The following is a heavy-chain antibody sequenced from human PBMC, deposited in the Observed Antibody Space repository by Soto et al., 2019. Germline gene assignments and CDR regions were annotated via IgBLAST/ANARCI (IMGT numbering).Heavy chain of an antibody. Sequence: GGSLRLSCAASGFIFSNYGMHWVRQAPGKGLEWVALIYYDGSYENYADSVKGRFTISRDNSKSTLWLQMNSLRVEDTAVYYCAKSGGGGYDSNNDYSGGLLMGPSWGQRTLVTVSS. V-gene: IGHV3-33*06. CDR3: AKSGGGGYDSNNDYSGGLLMGPS. D-gene: IGHD3-22*01. J-gene: IGHJ4*02. CDR2: IYYDGSYE. CDR1: GFIFSNYG.